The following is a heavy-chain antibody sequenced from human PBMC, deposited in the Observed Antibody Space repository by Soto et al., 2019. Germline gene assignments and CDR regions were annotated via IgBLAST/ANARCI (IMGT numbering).Heavy chain of an antibody. V-gene: IGHV1-3*01. CDR2: INAGNGNT. CDR1: GYTFTSYA. CDR3: ARGLLEWLRVVHFDY. D-gene: IGHD5-12*01. J-gene: IGHJ4*02. Sequence: GASVKVSCKASGYTFTSYAMHWVRQAPGQRLEWMGWINAGNGNTKYSQKFQGRVTITRDTSASTAYMELSSLRSEDTAVYYCARGLLEWLRVVHFDYWGQGTLVTVS.